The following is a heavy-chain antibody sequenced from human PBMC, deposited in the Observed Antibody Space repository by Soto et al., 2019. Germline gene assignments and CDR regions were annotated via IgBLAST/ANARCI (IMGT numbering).Heavy chain of an antibody. CDR2: IYYSGST. Sequence: QVQLQESGPGLVKPSQTLSLTCTVSGGSISSGGYYWSWIRQHPGKGLEWIGYIYYSGSTYYKPSLKSSVPITVDMSMNQLSLKLSAVTAADTAGYDGARRVFPGGRGTLVTASS. CDR3: ARRVFP. V-gene: IGHV4-31*03. J-gene: IGHJ5*02. CDR1: GGSISSGGYY.